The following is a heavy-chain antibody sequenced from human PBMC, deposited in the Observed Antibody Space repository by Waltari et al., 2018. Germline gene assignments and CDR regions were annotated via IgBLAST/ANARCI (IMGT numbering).Heavy chain of an antibody. CDR3: ARDKRYSSSWYTGFDY. CDR1: GFTVSSNY. D-gene: IGHD6-13*01. Sequence: EVQLVESGGGLIQPGGSLRLSCAASGFTVSSNYMSWVRQAQGQGLEWILFNYWGGYTYYANSMKGLFNISRNNSKNPLYLQINHLRAEDTAWYYCARDKRYSSSWYTGFDYWGQGTLVTVSS. J-gene: IGHJ4*02. CDR2: NYWGGYT. V-gene: IGHV3-53*01.